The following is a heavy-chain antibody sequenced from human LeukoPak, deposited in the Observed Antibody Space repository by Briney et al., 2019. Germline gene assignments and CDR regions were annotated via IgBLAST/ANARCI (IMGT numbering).Heavy chain of an antibody. D-gene: IGHD4-17*01. CDR3: TRGAGDYGYYFDY. CDR2: MFYTGST. V-gene: IGHV4-30-4*01. J-gene: IGHJ4*02. Sequence: SETLSPTCTVSGGSITTADYYWSWIRQPPGKGLEWIGNMFYTGSTYYNPSLTSRVTMSIDTSKNQFSLMLTSVTASDTAVYYCTRGAGDYGYYFDYWGQGTLVTVSS. CDR1: GGSITTADYY.